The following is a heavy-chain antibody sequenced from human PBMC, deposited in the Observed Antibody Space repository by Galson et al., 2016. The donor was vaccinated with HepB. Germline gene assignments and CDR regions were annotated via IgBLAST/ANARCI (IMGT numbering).Heavy chain of an antibody. CDR2: ISYDGNNK. V-gene: IGHV3-30*04. J-gene: IGHJ4*02. CDR1: GFTFSDHA. D-gene: IGHD6-19*01. Sequence: SLRLSCAASGFTFSDHAMSWFRQAPGKGLEWVAVISYDGNNKYYADSVKGRFTISRDSSQNTLYLQMNSLRTEDTAVYFCARKSMAGPRSYFDYWGQGTLVTVSS. CDR3: ARKSMAGPRSYFDY.